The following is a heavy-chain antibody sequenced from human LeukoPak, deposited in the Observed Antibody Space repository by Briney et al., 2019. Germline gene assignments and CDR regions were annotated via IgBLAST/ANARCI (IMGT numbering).Heavy chain of an antibody. V-gene: IGHV4-59*08. CDR3: ARANYYASSGYYFFDY. CDR2: IYYSGST. Sequence: SETLSLTCTVSGGSISSYYWSWIRQPPGKGLEWIGYIYYSGSTNYNPSLKSRVTISVDTSKNQFSLKLRSVTATDTAVYYCARANYYASSGYYFFDYWGQGTLVTVSS. CDR1: GGSISSYY. J-gene: IGHJ4*02. D-gene: IGHD3-22*01.